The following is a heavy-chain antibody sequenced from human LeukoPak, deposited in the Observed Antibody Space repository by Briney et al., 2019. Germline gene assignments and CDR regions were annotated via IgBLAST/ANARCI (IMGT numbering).Heavy chain of an antibody. CDR3: ARDEDYSNYFDY. Sequence: SETLSLTCTVSGGSISSYYWSWIRQPARKGLEWIGRIYTSGSTNYNPSLKSRVTMSVDTSKNQFSLKLSSVTAADTAVYYCARDEDYSNYFDYWGQGTLVTVSS. CDR1: GGSISSYY. D-gene: IGHD4-11*01. J-gene: IGHJ4*02. V-gene: IGHV4-4*07. CDR2: IYTSGST.